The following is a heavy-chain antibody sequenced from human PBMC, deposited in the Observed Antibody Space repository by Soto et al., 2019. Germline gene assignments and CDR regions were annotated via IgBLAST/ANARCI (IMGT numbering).Heavy chain of an antibody. CDR1: GWSFSGYY. V-gene: IGHV4-34*01. D-gene: IGHD2-8*02. J-gene: IGHJ4*02. CDR2: INHSGST. Sequence: SETLSLTCAVYGWSFSGYYWTWIRQPPGTGLEWIGEINHSGSTNYNPSLKSRVTISVDTSKNQFSLKLTSVTAADTAVYYCARDKITGLLDYWGQGTLVTVSS. CDR3: ARDKITGLLDY.